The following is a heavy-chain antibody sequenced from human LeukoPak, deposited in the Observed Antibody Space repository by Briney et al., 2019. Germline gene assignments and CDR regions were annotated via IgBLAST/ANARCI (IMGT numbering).Heavy chain of an antibody. CDR3: ARGARDGYNYYHYYMDV. D-gene: IGHD5-24*01. CDR1: GGSFSGYY. J-gene: IGHJ6*03. V-gene: IGHV4-34*01. CDR2: INHSGST. Sequence: SXXLSLTCAVYGGSFSGYYWSWIRQPPGKGLEWIGEINHSGSTNYNPSLKSRVAISVDTSKNQFSLRLSSVTAADTAVYYCARGARDGYNYYHYYMDVWGKGTTVTVSS.